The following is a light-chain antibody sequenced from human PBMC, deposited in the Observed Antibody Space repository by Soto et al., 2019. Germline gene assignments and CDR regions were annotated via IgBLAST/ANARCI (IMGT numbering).Light chain of an antibody. CDR1: SSVVGGYNY. CDR3: SSYAGSNNFV. CDR2: EVS. Sequence: QCVLTQPPSASGSPGQSVTISCTGTSSVVGGYNYVSWYQQYPGKAPKLMIYEVSKRPSGVPDRFSGSKSGNTASLTVSGLQAEDEADYYCSSYAGSNNFVFGTGTKVTVL. V-gene: IGLV2-8*01. J-gene: IGLJ1*01.